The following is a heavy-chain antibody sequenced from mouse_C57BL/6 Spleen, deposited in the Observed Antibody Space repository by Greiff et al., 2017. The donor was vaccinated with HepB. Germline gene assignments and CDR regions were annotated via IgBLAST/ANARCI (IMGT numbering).Heavy chain of an antibody. CDR3: ARPPVPYYYGRSYY. Sequence: QVQLQQSGAELARPGASVKMSCKASGYTFTSYTMHWVKQRPGQGLEWIGYINPSSGYTKYNQKFKDKATLTADKSSSTAYMQLSSLTSEDSAVYACARPPVPYYYGRSYYWGQGTTLTVSS. J-gene: IGHJ2*01. D-gene: IGHD1-1*01. V-gene: IGHV1-4*01. CDR2: INPSSGYT. CDR1: GYTFTSYT.